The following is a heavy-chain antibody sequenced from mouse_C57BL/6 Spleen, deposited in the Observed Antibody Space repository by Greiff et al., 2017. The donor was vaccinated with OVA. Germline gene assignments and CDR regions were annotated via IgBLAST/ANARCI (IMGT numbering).Heavy chain of an antibody. CDR2: IDPSASYT. CDR1: GYTFTSYW. V-gene: IGHV1-69*01. Sequence: QVQLQQPGAELVLPGASVQLSCKASGYTFTSYWMHWVQQRPGQGLEWIGEIDPSASYTNYNQKFKGKSTWTVDKSSSTAYMQLSSLTSEDAAVYYCARGGYFDVWGTGTTVTVSS. J-gene: IGHJ1*03. CDR3: ARGGYFDV.